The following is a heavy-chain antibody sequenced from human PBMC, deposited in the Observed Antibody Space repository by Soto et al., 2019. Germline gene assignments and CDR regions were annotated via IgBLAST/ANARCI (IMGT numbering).Heavy chain of an antibody. CDR3: ARDKYYDNNLHNAFEI. J-gene: IGHJ3*02. CDR1: GFTFSSYA. V-gene: IGHV3-23*01. Sequence: GGSLRLSCAGSGFTFSSYAMSWVRQAPGKGLEWVSTVSAGGGRTDYADSVKGRFTVSRDNSKNTLYLQMNSLRAEDTAVYYCARDKYYDNNLHNAFEIWGQGTMVPVAS. D-gene: IGHD3-22*01. CDR2: VSAGGGRT.